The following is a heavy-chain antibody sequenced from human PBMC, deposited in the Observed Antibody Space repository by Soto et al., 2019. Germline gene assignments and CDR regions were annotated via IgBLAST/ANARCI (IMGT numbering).Heavy chain of an antibody. CDR2: IYYSGST. V-gene: IGHV4-31*03. J-gene: IGHJ6*02. CDR3: ARVTHYYYYGMDV. CDR1: GGSISSGGYY. Sequence: SETLSLTCTVSGGSISSGGYYWSWIRQHPGKGLEWIGHIYYSGSTYYNPSLKSRVTISVDTSKNQFSLKLSSVTAADTAVYYCARVTHYYYYGMDVWGQGTTVTVSS. D-gene: IGHD1-20*01.